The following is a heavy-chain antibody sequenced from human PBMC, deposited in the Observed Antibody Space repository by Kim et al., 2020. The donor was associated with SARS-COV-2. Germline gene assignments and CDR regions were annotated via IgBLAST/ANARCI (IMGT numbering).Heavy chain of an antibody. Sequence: GGSLRLSCAASGFTFSSYAMSWVRQAPGKGLEWVSSISGSDGNTYYAQSVKGRFTISRDNSKNTLYLQIYSLRAEDTAVYYCAKDVLMWFGVLGGGMDVWGQWTTVTVSS. CDR2: ISGSDGNT. CDR1: GFTFSSYA. V-gene: IGHV3-23*01. D-gene: IGHD3-10*01. J-gene: IGHJ6*02. CDR3: AKDVLMWFGVLGGGMDV.